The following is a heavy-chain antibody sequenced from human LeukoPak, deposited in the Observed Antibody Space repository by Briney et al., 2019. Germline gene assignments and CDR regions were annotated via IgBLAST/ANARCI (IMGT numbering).Heavy chain of an antibody. J-gene: IGHJ6*02. CDR2: ISSNGGST. CDR1: GFTFSSYA. Sequence: QSGGSLRLSCAASGFTFSSYAMHWVRQSPGKGLEYVSAISSNGGSTYYANSVKGRFTISRDNSKNTLYLEMGSLRAEDMAVYYCARLRTDYYYYYAMDVWGQGTTVTVSS. CDR3: ARLRTDYYYYYAMDV. D-gene: IGHD1-1*01. V-gene: IGHV3-64*01.